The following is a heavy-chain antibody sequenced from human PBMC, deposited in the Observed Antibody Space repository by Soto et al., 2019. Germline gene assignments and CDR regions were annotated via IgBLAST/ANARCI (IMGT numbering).Heavy chain of an antibody. J-gene: IGHJ4*02. D-gene: IGHD3-22*01. V-gene: IGHV4-59*01. CDR1: CGSISSYY. Sequence: SETLSLTCTFSCGSISSYYWSWIRQPPGKGLEWIGYIYYSGSTNYNPSLKSRVTISVDTSKNQFSLKLSSVTAADTAVYYCARAGDSSGYYPFDYWGQGTLVTVSS. CDR3: ARAGDSSGYYPFDY. CDR2: IYYSGST.